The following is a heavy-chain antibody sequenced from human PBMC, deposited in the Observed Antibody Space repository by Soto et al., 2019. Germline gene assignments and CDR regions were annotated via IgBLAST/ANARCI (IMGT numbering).Heavy chain of an antibody. D-gene: IGHD4-17*01. J-gene: IGHJ3*01. CDR1: SGSIINYY. V-gene: IGHV4-59*01. CDR2: IYYGGST. CDR3: ASRLTLATTTGDAFEL. Sequence: QVRLQESGPGLLKPSETLSLTCTVSSGSIINYYWSWIRQPPGKGLEWIGFIYYGGSTNSNSFLTSPVTMSVDMSRQQLSLKLNSVTAADTAVYYCASRLTLATTTGDAFELWGQGTMVTVSS.